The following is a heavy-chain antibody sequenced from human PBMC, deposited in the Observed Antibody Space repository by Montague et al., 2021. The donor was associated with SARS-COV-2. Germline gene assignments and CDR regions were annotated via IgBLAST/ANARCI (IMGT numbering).Heavy chain of an antibody. D-gene: IGHD1-14*01. Sequence: SETLSLTCTVSGGSISSYYWSWIRQPLGTGQEWIGYIYYSGSTNHNPSLKSRVTISVDTSKNQFTLKLSSATAADTAVYYCARENNGNLNGWFDPWGQGTLVTVSS. CDR2: IYYSGST. J-gene: IGHJ5*02. CDR1: GGSISSYY. V-gene: IGHV4-59*01. CDR3: ARENNGNLNGWFDP.